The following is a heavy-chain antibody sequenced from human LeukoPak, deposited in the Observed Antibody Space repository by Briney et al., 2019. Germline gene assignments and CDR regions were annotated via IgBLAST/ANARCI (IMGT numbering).Heavy chain of an antibody. CDR3: VTASRIWYFDY. Sequence: EASVKVSCKASGGTFSSYAISWVRQAPGQGLEWMGGIIPIFGTANYAQKFQGRVTITADESTSTAYMELSSLRSEDTAVYYCVTASRIWYFDYWGQGTLVTVSS. D-gene: IGHD5-18*01. V-gene: IGHV1-69*01. J-gene: IGHJ4*02. CDR1: GGTFSSYA. CDR2: IIPIFGTA.